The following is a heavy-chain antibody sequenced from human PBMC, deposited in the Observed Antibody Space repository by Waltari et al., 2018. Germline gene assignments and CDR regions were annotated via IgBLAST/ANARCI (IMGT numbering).Heavy chain of an antibody. Sequence: QLQLQESGPGLVKPSETLSLTCTVSGGSISSSSYYWGWIRQSPGKGLEWVGNIYYSGSTYYSGSTYYNPTLKSRVTMSEDTAKNQFALKLSSVTAADTAVYYCARHWKKSGYRFDPWGQGTLVTVSS. CDR1: GGSISSSSYY. CDR2: IYYSGSTYYSGST. V-gene: IGHV4-39*01. J-gene: IGHJ5*02. D-gene: IGHD5-12*01. CDR3: ARHWKKSGYRFDP.